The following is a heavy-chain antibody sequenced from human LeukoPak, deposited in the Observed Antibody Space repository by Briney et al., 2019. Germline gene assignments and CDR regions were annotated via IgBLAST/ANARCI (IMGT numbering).Heavy chain of an antibody. Sequence: SETLSLTCTVSGGSLSGYYWSWIRQPAGKGLEWIGRIYTSGSTYYNPSLKSRVTMSVDPSKNHFSLKLTSVTAADTAVYYYARSYIVGSTQFYFDSWGQGTLITVSS. V-gene: IGHV4-4*07. CDR3: ARSYIVGSTQFYFDS. D-gene: IGHD1-26*01. CDR2: IYTSGST. J-gene: IGHJ4*02. CDR1: GGSLSGYY.